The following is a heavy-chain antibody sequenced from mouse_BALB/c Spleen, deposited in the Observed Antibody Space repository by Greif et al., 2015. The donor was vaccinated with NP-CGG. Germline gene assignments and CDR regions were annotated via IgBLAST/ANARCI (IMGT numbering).Heavy chain of an antibody. CDR3: TTYYYGTSYYFDY. V-gene: IGHV1S127*01. CDR2: IDPSDSYT. D-gene: IGHD1-1*01. CDR1: GYTFTSYW. Sequence: QVHVKHPGAELVKPGASVKMSCKASGYTFTSYWMHWVKQRPGQGLEWIGVIDPSDSYTSYNQKFKGKATLTVDTSSSTAYMQLSSLTSEDSAVYYCTTYYYGTSYYFDYWGQGTTLTVSS. J-gene: IGHJ2*01.